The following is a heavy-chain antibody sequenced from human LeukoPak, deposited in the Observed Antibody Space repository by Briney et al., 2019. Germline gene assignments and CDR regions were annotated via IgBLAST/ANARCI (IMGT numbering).Heavy chain of an antibody. CDR2: IKEDGSEK. CDR3: ASGYYSGWYIPYY. Sequence: GGSLRLSCAASGFTFSTSWMIWVRQAPGKGLEWVANIKEDGSEKYYVDSVKGRFTISRDNAKNSLYLQMNSLRAEDTAVYYCASGYYSGWYIPYYWGQGTLVTVSS. D-gene: IGHD6-19*01. CDR1: GFTFSTSW. V-gene: IGHV3-7*01. J-gene: IGHJ4*02.